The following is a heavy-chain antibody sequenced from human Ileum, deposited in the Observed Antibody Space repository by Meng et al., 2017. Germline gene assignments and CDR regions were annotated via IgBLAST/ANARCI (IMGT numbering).Heavy chain of an antibody. Sequence: QVQLKQGGAGLLKPWETLPLPCTVYGASFTGYSWTWIRQAPGKGLEWIGEVNHDGGTNYSPSLKSRVIISIDTSKNQFSLKLTAVTATDAVVYYCAREGSWFGADYWGQGTLVTVSS. D-gene: IGHD3-10*01. CDR2: VNHDGGT. CDR1: GASFTGYS. J-gene: IGHJ4*02. V-gene: IGHV4-34*02. CDR3: AREGSWFGADY.